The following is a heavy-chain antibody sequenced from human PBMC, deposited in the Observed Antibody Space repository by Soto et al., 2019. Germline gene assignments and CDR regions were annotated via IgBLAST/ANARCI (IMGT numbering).Heavy chain of an antibody. CDR3: ARGRYGDY. CDR1: GYAFTTYG. CDR2: ISAHNGXX. D-gene: IGHD1-26*01. Sequence: QVYLVQSGAEVKKPGASVKVSCQGSGYAFTTYGITWVRQAPGQGLEWMGWISAHNGXXXXAQKLQGRVTVTRDTXXXXXXXXXXXXXXXXXXXXYCARGRYGDYWGQGALVTVSS. V-gene: IGHV1-18*01. J-gene: IGHJ4*02.